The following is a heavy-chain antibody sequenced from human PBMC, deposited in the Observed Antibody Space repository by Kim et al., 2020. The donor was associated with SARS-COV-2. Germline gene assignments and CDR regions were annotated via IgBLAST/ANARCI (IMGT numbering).Heavy chain of an antibody. D-gene: IGHD2-15*01. CDR3: ARVYESIGAAPYYGMDV. J-gene: IGHJ6*02. CDR1: GGSISTDIYY. CDR2: ISYSGTT. Sequence: SETLSLTCTVSGGSISTDIYYWSWIRQHPGKGLEWIGYISYSGTTYHNPSLKSRVTISVDMSKNHFSLKLTSVTAADTAVYYCARVYESIGAAPYYGMDVWGQGTTVTVSS. V-gene: IGHV4-31*03.